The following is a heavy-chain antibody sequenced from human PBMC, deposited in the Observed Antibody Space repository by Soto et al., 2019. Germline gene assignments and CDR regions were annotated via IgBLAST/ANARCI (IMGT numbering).Heavy chain of an antibody. J-gene: IGHJ6*02. CDR2: IYYSGST. D-gene: IGHD2-15*01. CDR3: ARDQDYKVAATPDYYYGMDV. CDR1: GGSISSGGYY. V-gene: IGHV4-31*03. Sequence: SETLSLTCTVSGGSISSGGYYWSWIRQHPGKGLEWIGYIYYSGSTYYNPSLKSRVTISVDTSKNQFSLKLSSVTAADTAVYYCARDQDYKVAATPDYYYGMDVWGQGTTVTVSS.